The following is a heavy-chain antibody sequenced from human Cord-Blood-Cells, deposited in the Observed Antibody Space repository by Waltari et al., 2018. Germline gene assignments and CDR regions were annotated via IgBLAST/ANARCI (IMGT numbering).Heavy chain of an antibody. Sequence: QLHPVQSGAEVKQPASSLTAIYTASGAPLSNSASRRVGMGPGQGLEWMGGIIPIFGTANYAQKFQGRVTITADESTSTAYMELSSLRSEDTAVYYCARDVDGYNYNWFDPWGQGTLVTVSS. V-gene: IGHV1-69*01. D-gene: IGHD5-12*01. J-gene: IGHJ5*02. CDR2: IIPIFGTA. CDR3: ARDVDGYNYNWFDP. CDR1: GAPLSNSA.